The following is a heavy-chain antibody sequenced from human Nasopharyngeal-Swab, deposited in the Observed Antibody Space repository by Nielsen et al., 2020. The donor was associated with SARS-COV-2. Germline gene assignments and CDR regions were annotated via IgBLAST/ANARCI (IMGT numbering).Heavy chain of an antibody. D-gene: IGHD4-17*01. J-gene: IGHJ4*02. CDR1: GYTFTSYA. CDR3: ARDSQNLRCWDY. Sequence: ASVKVSCKASGYTFTSYAMNWVRQAPGQGLEWMGIINPSGGSTSYAQKFQGRVTMTRDTSTSTVYMELSSLRSEDTAVYYCARDSQNLRCWDYWGQGTLVTVSS. CDR2: INPSGGST. V-gene: IGHV1-46*01.